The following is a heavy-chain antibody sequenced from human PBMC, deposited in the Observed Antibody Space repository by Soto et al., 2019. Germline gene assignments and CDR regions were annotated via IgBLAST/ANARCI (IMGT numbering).Heavy chain of an antibody. CDR1: GFSLSNARMG. CDR3: ARYEIYCSSTSCQDYFDY. CDR2: IFSNDEK. V-gene: IGHV2-26*01. J-gene: IGHJ4*02. D-gene: IGHD2-2*01. Sequence: QVTLKESGPVLVNPTETLTLTCTVSGFSLSNARMGVSWIRQPPGKALEWLAHIFSNDEKSYSTSLKSRLTISKDTSKSQVVLTMTNMDPLDTATYYCARYEIYCSSTSCQDYFDYWGQGTLVTVSS.